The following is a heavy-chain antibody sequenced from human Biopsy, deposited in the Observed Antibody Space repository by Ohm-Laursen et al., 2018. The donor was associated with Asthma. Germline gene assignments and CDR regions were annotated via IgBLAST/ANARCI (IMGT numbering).Heavy chain of an antibody. V-gene: IGHV3-64D*08. CDR3: VKDHSAGFHYFDA. Sequence: SLRLSCAASGFTPSSYSMHWVRQAPGRGPEYVAFIATDGTNRFYADSVKGRFTVSRDNPKRTLYLHMIAVRAEDTGVYYCVKDHSAGFHYFDAWGQGARVTVSS. CDR2: IATDGTNR. D-gene: IGHD2/OR15-2a*01. J-gene: IGHJ4*02. CDR1: GFTPSSYS.